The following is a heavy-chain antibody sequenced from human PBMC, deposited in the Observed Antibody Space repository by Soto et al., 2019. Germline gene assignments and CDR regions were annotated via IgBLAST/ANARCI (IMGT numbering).Heavy chain of an antibody. D-gene: IGHD3-10*01. V-gene: IGHV4-59*12. CDR3: ARDGSGSYDFDY. J-gene: IGHJ4*02. CDR1: GGSISSYY. CDR2: IYYSGST. Sequence: QVQLQESGPGLVKPSETLSLTCTVSGGSISSYYWSWIRQPPGKGLEWIGYIYYSGSTNYNPSLKSRXPHXVXLSKNQFSLKLSSVTAADTAVYYCARDGSGSYDFDYWGQGTLVTVSS.